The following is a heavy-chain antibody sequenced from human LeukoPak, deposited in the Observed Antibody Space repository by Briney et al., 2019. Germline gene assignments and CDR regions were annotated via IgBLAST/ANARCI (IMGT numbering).Heavy chain of an antibody. Sequence: TSGTLSLTCTVSGGSISSYYWSWLRQPPGKGLEWIGYIYYSGSTNYNPSLKSRVTISVDTSKNQFSLKLSSVTAADTAVYYCARGLVVNFDYWGQGTLVTVSS. CDR3: ARGLVVNFDY. CDR2: IYYSGST. V-gene: IGHV4-59*01. J-gene: IGHJ4*02. CDR1: GGSISSYY. D-gene: IGHD2-2*01.